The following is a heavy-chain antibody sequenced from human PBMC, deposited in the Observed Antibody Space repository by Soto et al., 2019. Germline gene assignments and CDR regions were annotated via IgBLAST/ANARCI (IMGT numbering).Heavy chain of an antibody. Sequence: ASVKVSCKASGYTFTSYYMHWVRQAPGQGLEWMGIINPSGGSTSYAQKFQGRVTMTRDTSTSTVYMELSGLRSEDTAVYYCARDHARGIAVAGGLSWGQGTLVTVSS. CDR3: ARDHARGIAVAGGLS. CDR1: GYTFTSYY. CDR2: INPSGGST. V-gene: IGHV1-46*01. D-gene: IGHD6-19*01. J-gene: IGHJ5*02.